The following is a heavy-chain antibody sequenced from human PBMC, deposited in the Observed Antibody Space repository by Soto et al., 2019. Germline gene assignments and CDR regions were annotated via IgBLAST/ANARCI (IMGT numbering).Heavy chain of an antibody. Sequence: ASVKVSCKASGDTFTSYDINWVRQATGQGLEWMGWMNPNSGNTGYAQKFQGRVTMTRNTSISTAYMELSSLRSEDTAVYYCARGKCSGGSCYYAYWGQGTLVTVSS. CDR3: ARGKCSGGSCYYAY. CDR1: GDTFTSYD. V-gene: IGHV1-8*01. D-gene: IGHD2-15*01. CDR2: MNPNSGNT. J-gene: IGHJ4*02.